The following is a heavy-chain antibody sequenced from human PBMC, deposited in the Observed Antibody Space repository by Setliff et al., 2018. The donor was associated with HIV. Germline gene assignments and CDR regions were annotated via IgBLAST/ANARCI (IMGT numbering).Heavy chain of an antibody. CDR3: AIDPGADGYPSGYAFDI. D-gene: IGHD2-21*01. Sequence: SAKVSCKTSGGTFSTFGISWVRQAPGQGLEWMGGIIPIFGTANYAQNFQGRVTITADESTTTAYMELSSLRTEDTAVYYCAIDPGADGYPSGYAFDIWGQGTMVTVSS. CDR2: IIPIFGTA. CDR1: GGTFSTFG. J-gene: IGHJ3*02. V-gene: IGHV1-69*13.